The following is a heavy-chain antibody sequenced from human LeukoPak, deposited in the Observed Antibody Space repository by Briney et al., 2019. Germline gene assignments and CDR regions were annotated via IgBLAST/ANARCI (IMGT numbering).Heavy chain of an antibody. CDR2: ISYDGSNK. J-gene: IGHJ4*03. CDR1: GFTFSSYA. CDR3: ARDSTTMIVVVIYYFDY. V-gene: IGHV3-30*09. D-gene: IGHD3-22*01. Sequence: PGGSLRLSCAASGFTFSSYAMHWVRQAPGKGLEWVAVISYDGSNKYYADSVKGRFAISRDNSKNTLYLQMNSLRAEDTAVYYCARDSTTMIVVVIYYFDYWGQGTMVTGSS.